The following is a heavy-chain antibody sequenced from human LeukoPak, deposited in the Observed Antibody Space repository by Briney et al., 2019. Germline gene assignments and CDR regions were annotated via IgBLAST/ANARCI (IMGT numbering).Heavy chain of an antibody. CDR1: GYTFTSYG. D-gene: IGHD1-7*01. Sequence: ASVKVSCKASGYTFTSYGISWVRQAPGQGLEWMGWISAYNGNTNYAQKLQGRVTMTTDTSTSTAYMELRSLRSDDTAVYYCARDRGPDWNYVLGYYMDVWGKGTTVTVSS. CDR3: ARDRGPDWNYVLGYYMDV. J-gene: IGHJ6*03. V-gene: IGHV1-18*01. CDR2: ISAYNGNT.